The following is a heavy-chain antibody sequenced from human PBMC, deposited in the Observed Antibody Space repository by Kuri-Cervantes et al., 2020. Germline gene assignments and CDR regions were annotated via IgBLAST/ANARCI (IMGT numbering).Heavy chain of an antibody. V-gene: IGHV4-59*08. CDR2: IYYSGST. D-gene: IGHD1-26*01. Sequence: ESLKISCTVSGGSISSYYWSWIRQPPGKGLEWIGYIYYSGSTYYNPSLKSRVTISVDTSKNQFSLKLSSVTAADTAVYYCAGSLSGSRDYWGQGTLVTVSS. J-gene: IGHJ4*02. CDR1: GGSISSYY. CDR3: AGSLSGSRDY.